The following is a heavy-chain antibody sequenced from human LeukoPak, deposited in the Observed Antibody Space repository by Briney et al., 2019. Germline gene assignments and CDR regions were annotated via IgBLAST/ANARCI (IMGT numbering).Heavy chain of an antibody. CDR2: IYPNGGAT. CDR1: GYTLTDYY. CDR3: ARVAAAGTWYGMDV. J-gene: IGHJ6*02. Sequence: SSVKVSCQASGYTLTDYYIYWVRPAPRQGVEWMGWIYPNGGATKYLQRFQGRVTMTRDTSISTAFMELSRLRSDDTAFYYCARVAAAGTWYGMDVWGQGTTVTVSS. D-gene: IGHD6-13*01. V-gene: IGHV1-2*02.